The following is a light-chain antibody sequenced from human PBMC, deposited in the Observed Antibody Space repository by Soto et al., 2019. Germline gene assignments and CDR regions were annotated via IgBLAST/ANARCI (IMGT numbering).Light chain of an antibody. Sequence: EIVLTQSPATLSLSPGERATLSCRASQSVGNYLAWYQQKPGQAPRLLIYEVFNRATGIPARLSGSGSGPDFTLTISSLEPEDFAVYYCLQRSVWPWTFGQGTRLEVK. CDR3: LQRSVWPWT. J-gene: IGKJ1*01. V-gene: IGKV3-11*01. CDR2: EVF. CDR1: QSVGNY.